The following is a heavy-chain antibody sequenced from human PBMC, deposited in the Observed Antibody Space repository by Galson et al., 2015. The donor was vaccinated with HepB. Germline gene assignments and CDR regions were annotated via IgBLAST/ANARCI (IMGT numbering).Heavy chain of an antibody. J-gene: IGHJ3*02. V-gene: IGHV3-21*01. CDR1: GFTFSSYS. CDR3: ARFQDDAFDI. Sequence: SLRLSCAASGFTFSSYSMNWVRQAPGKGLEWVSSISSSSSYLYYADSVKGRFTISRDNAKNSLYLQMNSLRAEDTAVYYCARFQDDAFDIWGQGTMVTVSS. CDR2: ISSSSSYL.